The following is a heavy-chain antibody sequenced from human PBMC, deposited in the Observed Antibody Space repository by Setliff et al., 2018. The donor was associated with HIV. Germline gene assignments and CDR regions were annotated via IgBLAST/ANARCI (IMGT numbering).Heavy chain of an antibody. D-gene: IGHD3-10*02. CDR1: GYIFIRYY. CDR3: ARENYYVTEY. V-gene: IGHV1-2*02. J-gene: IGHJ4*02. CDR2: INPHTGVT. Sequence: ASVKVSCKTSGYIFIRYYIFWVRQAPGQGLEWMGNINPHTGVTRYAEKFQGRVTMTRDTSISTIYMELSRLRSDDTAVYYCARENYYVTEYWGQGTLVTVSS.